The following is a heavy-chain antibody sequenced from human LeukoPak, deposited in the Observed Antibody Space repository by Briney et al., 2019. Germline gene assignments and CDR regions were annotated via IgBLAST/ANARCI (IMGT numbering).Heavy chain of an antibody. CDR1: GITLSSYA. D-gene: IGHD3-16*01. J-gene: IGHJ4*02. Sequence: GGSLRLSCAASGITLSSYAMSWVRQPPGKGLEWVSAINGSGVITYYTDSVKGRFTISRDNSKNTVYLQMNSLRAEDTAIYYCAKDSSQGGDYFDYWGQGTLVTVSS. V-gene: IGHV3-23*01. CDR2: INGSGVIT. CDR3: AKDSSQGGDYFDY.